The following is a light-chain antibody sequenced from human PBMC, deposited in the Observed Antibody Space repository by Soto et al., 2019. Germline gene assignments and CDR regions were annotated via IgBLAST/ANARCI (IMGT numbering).Light chain of an antibody. J-gene: IGKJ1*01. V-gene: IGKV3-15*01. CDR2: STS. CDR3: QQYNDRPGT. Sequence: EIVMTQSPATLSVSPGERATLSCRASQSVSSNLAWFQQKPGQAPRLLIYSTSTRATGIPVRFSGSGSGTEFTLTISSLQSEDFAFYYCQQYNDRPGTFGQGTKVEIK. CDR1: QSVSSN.